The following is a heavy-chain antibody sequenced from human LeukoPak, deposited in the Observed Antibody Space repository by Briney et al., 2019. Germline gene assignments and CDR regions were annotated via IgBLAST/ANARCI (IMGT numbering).Heavy chain of an antibody. D-gene: IGHD2-2*01. Sequence: SETLSLTCTVSGGSISSSSYYWGWIRQPAGKGLEWIGRIYISGSTNYNPSLKSRVTISRDTSKNEFSLKLSSVTAADTAVYYCARSVVVPAASSYYMDVWGKGTTVTISS. CDR2: IYISGST. J-gene: IGHJ6*03. CDR3: ARSVVVPAASSYYMDV. CDR1: GGSISSSSYY. V-gene: IGHV4-61*02.